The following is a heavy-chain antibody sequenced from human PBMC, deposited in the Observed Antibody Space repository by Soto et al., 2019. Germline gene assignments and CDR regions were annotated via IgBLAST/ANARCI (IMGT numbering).Heavy chain of an antibody. Sequence: SVKVSCKASGGTFSSYAISWVRQAPGQGLEWMGGIIPIFGTANYAQKFQGRVTITADESTSTAYMELSSLRAEDTAVYYCARDRAIYPRMPHSKVDAFDIWGQGTMVTVSS. CDR3: ARDRAIYPRMPHSKVDAFDI. CDR2: IIPIFGTA. CDR1: GGTFSSYA. V-gene: IGHV1-69*13. D-gene: IGHD2-2*01. J-gene: IGHJ3*02.